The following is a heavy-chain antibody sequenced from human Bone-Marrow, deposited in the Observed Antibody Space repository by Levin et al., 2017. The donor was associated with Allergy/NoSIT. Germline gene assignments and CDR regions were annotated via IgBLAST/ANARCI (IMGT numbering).Heavy chain of an antibody. V-gene: IGHV3-72*01. CDR2: IRNKANNYIT. CDR3: SDAGRAALP. J-gene: IGHJ5*02. D-gene: IGHD6-25*01. CDR1: GFTFTNNY. Sequence: GGSLRLSCAASGFTFTNNYMDWVRQAPGKGLEWIAQIRNKANNYITQYAASVEGRFTISRDDSKNSVYLHMNNLKTEDTAMYYCSDAGRAALPWGQGTPVTVSS.